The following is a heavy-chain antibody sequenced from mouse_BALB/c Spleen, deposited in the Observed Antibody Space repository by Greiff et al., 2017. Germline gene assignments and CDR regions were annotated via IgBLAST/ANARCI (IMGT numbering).Heavy chain of an antibody. D-gene: IGHD1-1*01. J-gene: IGHJ2*01. CDR2: IYYSGTI. Sequence: EVKLEESGPGLVKPSQTVSLTCTVTGISITTGNYRWSWIRQFPGNKLEWIGYIYYSGTITYNPSLTSRTTITRDTSKNQFFLEMNSLTAEDTATYYCARDYYGSSRYYFDYWGQGTTLTVSS. V-gene: IGHV3-5*02. CDR3: ARDYYGSSRYYFDY. CDR1: GISITTGNYR.